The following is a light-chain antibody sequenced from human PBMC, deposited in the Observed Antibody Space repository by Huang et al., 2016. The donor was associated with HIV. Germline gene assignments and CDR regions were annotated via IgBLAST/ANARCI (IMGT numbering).Light chain of an antibody. V-gene: IGKV4-1*01. Sequence: DIVMTQSPDSLAVSLGDRATINCKSSQSVLYSSDSNNYLAWYQQKPQQTPKLLIYWASTRESGVPDRFSGSGSGTDFTLTISSLQAEDVAVYYCQQYYSTPLTFGGGTKVEIK. CDR3: QQYYSTPLT. J-gene: IGKJ4*01. CDR2: WAS. CDR1: QSVLYSSDSNNY.